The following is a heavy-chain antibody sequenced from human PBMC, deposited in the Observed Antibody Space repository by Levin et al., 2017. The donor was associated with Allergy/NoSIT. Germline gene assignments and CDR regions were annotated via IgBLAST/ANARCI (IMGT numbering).Heavy chain of an antibody. CDR3: ARAAYGDYAPTFNFDY. CDR2: IWYDGTNK. Sequence: GESLKISCAASEFTFSSYGMHWVRQAPGQGLEWVAFIWYDGTNKYYADSVKGRFTISRDNSNNTLYLQMNSLRAEDTAVYYCARAAYGDYAPTFNFDYWGQGTLVTVSS. J-gene: IGHJ4*02. CDR1: EFTFSSYG. D-gene: IGHD4-17*01. V-gene: IGHV3-33*01.